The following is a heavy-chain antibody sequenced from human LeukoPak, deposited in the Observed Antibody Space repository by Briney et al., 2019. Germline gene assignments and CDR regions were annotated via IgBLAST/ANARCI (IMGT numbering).Heavy chain of an antibody. V-gene: IGHV1-18*01. CDR3: ARDSRVLAVWSVDY. Sequence: ASVKVSCKASGYTFTSYGISWVRQAPGQGLEWMGWISAYNGNTNYAQKLQGRVTMTTDTSTSTAHMELRSLRSDDTAVYYCARDSRVLAVWSVDYWGQGTLVTVSS. CDR1: GYTFTSYG. D-gene: IGHD3-3*01. J-gene: IGHJ4*02. CDR2: ISAYNGNT.